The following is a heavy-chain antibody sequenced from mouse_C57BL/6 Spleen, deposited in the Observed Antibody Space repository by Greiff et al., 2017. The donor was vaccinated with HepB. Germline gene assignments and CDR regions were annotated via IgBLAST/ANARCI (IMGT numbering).Heavy chain of an antibody. J-gene: IGHJ2*01. CDR3: ARDVSNFFFDY. D-gene: IGHD4-1*01. CDR2: ISDGGSYT. CDR1: GFTFSSYA. Sequence: EVKLMESGGGLVKPGGSLKLSCAASGFTFSSYAMSWVRQTPEKRLEWVATISDGGSYTYYPDNVKGRFTISRDNAKNNLYLQMSHLKSEDTAMYYCARDVSNFFFDYWGQGTTLTVSS. V-gene: IGHV5-4*01.